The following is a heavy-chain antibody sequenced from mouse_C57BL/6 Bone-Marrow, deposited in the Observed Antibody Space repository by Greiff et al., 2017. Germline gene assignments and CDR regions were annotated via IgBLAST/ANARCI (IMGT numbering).Heavy chain of an antibody. Sequence: QVQLQQPGAELVRPGTSVKLSCTASGYTFTSYWLHWVKQRPGQGLEWIGVIDPSDSYTNYKPKFKGQATLTVDTSSSTAYMQHSSLTSEDSAVYYCARENYYGLDGVAYWGQGALVTVSA. CDR3: ARENYYGLDGVAY. V-gene: IGHV1-59*01. J-gene: IGHJ3*01. D-gene: IGHD2-2*01. CDR1: GYTFTSYW. CDR2: IDPSDSYT.